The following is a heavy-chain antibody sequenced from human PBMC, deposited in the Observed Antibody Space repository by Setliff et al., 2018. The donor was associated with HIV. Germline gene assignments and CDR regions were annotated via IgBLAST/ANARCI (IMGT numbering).Heavy chain of an antibody. CDR1: GGPISEYY. D-gene: IGHD4-17*01. CDR3: SRPYSGDYAFDM. Sequence: SETLSLTCTVSGGPISEYYWSWIRQPPGKGLEWMGYIYARGITNYNPSLNSRVTISRDMSKNEISLKLTSVTAADTAIYYCSRPYSGDYAFDMWGQGTMVTVSS. V-gene: IGHV4-59*01. CDR2: IYARGIT. J-gene: IGHJ3*02.